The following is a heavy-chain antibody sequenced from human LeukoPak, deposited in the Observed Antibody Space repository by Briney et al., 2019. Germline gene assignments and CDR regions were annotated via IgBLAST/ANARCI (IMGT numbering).Heavy chain of an antibody. D-gene: IGHD6-13*01. V-gene: IGHV4-39*07. Sequence: SETLSLTCTVSGGSISSSSYYWGWIRQPPGKGLEWIGSIYYSGSTYYNPSLKSRVTISVDTSKNQFSLKLSSVTAADTAVYYCARGGRGYSSSLLDYWGQGTLVTVSS. CDR3: ARGGRGYSSSLLDY. CDR1: GGSISSSSYY. CDR2: IYYSGST. J-gene: IGHJ4*02.